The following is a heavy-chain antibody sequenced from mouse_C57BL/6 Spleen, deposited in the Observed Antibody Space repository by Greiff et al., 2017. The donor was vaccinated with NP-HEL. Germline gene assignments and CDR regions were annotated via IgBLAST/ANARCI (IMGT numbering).Heavy chain of an antibody. Sequence: QVQLQQPGAELVRPGSSVKLSCKASGYTFTSYWMDWVKQRPGQGLEWIGNIYPSDSETHYNQKFKDKATLTVDKSSSTAYMQLSSLTSEDAAVYYCAGGGPLRGFAYWGQGTLVTVSA. CDR2: IYPSDSET. CDR3: AGGGPLRGFAY. CDR1: GYTFTSYW. J-gene: IGHJ3*01. V-gene: IGHV1-61*01. D-gene: IGHD1-1*01.